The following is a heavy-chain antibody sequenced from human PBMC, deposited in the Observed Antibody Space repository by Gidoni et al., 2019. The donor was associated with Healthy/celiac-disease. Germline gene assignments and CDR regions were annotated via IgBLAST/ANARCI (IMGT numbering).Heavy chain of an antibody. J-gene: IGHJ6*02. V-gene: IGHV3-30*18. CDR3: AKDHLSSSALHYGMDV. CDR1: GFTFRSYG. D-gene: IGHD6-13*01. CDR2: ISYDGSNK. Sequence: QVQLVESGGGVVQPGRSLRLSCAASGFTFRSYGMHWVRQAPGKGLEWVAVISYDGSNKYYADSVKGRFTISRYNSKNTLYLQMNSLRAEDTAVYYCAKDHLSSSALHYGMDVWGQGTTVTVSS.